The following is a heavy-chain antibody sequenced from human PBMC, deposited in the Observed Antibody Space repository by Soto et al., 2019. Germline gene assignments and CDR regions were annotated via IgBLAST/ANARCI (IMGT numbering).Heavy chain of an antibody. Sequence: GASVKVSCKASGGTFSSYAISWVRQAPGQGLEWMGGIIPIFGTANYAQKFQGRVTITADESTSTAYMELSSLRSEDTAVYYCAREYTKRGYSGYDYDYFDYWGQGTLVTVSS. V-gene: IGHV1-69*13. D-gene: IGHD5-12*01. J-gene: IGHJ4*02. CDR3: AREYTKRGYSGYDYDYFDY. CDR2: IIPIFGTA. CDR1: GGTFSSYA.